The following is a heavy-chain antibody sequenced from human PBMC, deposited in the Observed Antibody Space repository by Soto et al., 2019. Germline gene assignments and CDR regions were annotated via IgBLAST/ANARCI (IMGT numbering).Heavy chain of an antibody. CDR3: ARDNPLRWAVAGMGQGAFDI. Sequence: QVQLVESGGGVVQPGRSLRLSCAASGFTFSSYAMHWVRQAPGKGLEWVAVISYDGSNKYYADSVKGRFTISRDNSKNTLYLQMNSLRAEDTAVYYCARDNPLRWAVAGMGQGAFDIWGQGTMVTVSS. V-gene: IGHV3-30-3*01. D-gene: IGHD6-19*01. CDR1: GFTFSSYA. J-gene: IGHJ3*02. CDR2: ISYDGSNK.